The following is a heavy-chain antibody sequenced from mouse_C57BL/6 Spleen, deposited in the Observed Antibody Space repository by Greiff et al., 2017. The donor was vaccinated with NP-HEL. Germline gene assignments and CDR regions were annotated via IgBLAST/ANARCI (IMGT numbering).Heavy chain of an antibody. CDR3: ARDRGDYDESFDY. Sequence: DVQLVESGGGLVKPGGSLKLSCAASGFTFSSYAMSWVRQTPEKRLEWVATISDGGSYTYYPDNVKGRFTISRDNAKNNLYLQMSHLKSEDTAMYYWARDRGDYDESFDYWGQGTTLTVSS. V-gene: IGHV5-4*01. CDR2: ISDGGSYT. D-gene: IGHD2-4*01. CDR1: GFTFSSYA. J-gene: IGHJ2*01.